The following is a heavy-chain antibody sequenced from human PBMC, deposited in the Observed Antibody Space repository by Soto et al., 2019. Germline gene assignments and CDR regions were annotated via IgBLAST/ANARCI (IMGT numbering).Heavy chain of an antibody. CDR2: INPSGGCT. V-gene: IGHV1-46*03. J-gene: IGHJ3*02. Sequence: QVQLVQSGAEVKKPGASVKVSCKASGYTFTSYYMHWVRQAPGQGLEWMGIINPSGGCTSYAQKLYGSVTMYRDTSTSTVYMELSSLRSHVTTVHYDVRNTLYYGSGAGSFDIWGQGTMVTVYS. CDR1: GYTFTSYY. CDR3: VRNTLYYGSGAGSFDI. D-gene: IGHD3-10*01.